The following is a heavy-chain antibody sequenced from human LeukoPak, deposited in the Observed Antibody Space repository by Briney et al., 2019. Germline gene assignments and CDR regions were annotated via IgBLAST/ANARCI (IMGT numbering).Heavy chain of an antibody. CDR3: ARDYTGGWNDY. CDR2: IKEDGSEA. V-gene: IGHV3-7*01. D-gene: IGHD7-27*01. J-gene: IGHJ4*02. CDR1: GFTFSRYW. Sequence: GESLRLSCAAAGFTFSRYWMSWVRQAPGKGLECVAKIKEDGSEAHYVDSVKGRFTISRDNAKESLYLQMNSLRAEDTAVYYCARDYTGGWNDYWGQGIRVTVSS.